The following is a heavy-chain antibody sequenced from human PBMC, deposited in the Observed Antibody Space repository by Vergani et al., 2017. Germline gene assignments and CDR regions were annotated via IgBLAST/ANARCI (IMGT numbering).Heavy chain of an antibody. CDR1: GYTFTRYA. CDR3: ARDHWDTGSVSYGMDV. Sequence: QVQLVQSGAEVKKPGASVRVSCKASGYTFTRYAMNWVRQAPGQGLEWMGSINTHTGNPTYAQGFTGRLVFSLDTSVSTAYLQISSLKAEDTGVYYCARDHWDTGSVSYGMDVWGQGTTVTVPS. CDR2: INTHTGNP. V-gene: IGHV7-4-1*02. D-gene: IGHD5-18*01. J-gene: IGHJ6*02.